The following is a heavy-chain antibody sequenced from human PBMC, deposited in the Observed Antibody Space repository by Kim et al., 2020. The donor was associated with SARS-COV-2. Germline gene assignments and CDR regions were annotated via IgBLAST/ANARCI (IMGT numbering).Heavy chain of an antibody. J-gene: IGHJ2*01. CDR2: IYYSGST. CDR1: GGSISSYY. Sequence: SETLSLTCTVSGGSISSYYWSWIRQPPGKGLEWIGYIYYSGSTNYNPSLKSRVTISVDTSKNQFSLKLSSVTAADTAVYYCARLPGRPLIAAPFWYFDLWGRGTLVTVSS. V-gene: IGHV4-59*13. CDR3: ARLPGRPLIAAPFWYFDL. D-gene: IGHD6-6*01.